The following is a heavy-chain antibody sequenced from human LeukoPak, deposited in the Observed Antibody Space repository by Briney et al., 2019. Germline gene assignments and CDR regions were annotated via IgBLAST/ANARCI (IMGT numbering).Heavy chain of an antibody. V-gene: IGHV1-18*01. Sequence: ASVKVSCKGSGYSFTSYGIIWVRQAPGQGLEWVGWISPYNGNTNYAQKLQGRVTMTTDTSTSTAYMELRSLRSDDTAVYYCARDPVGAKGDWGQGTLVTVSS. CDR2: ISPYNGNT. CDR3: ARDPVGAKGD. J-gene: IGHJ4*02. CDR1: GYSFTSYG. D-gene: IGHD1-26*01.